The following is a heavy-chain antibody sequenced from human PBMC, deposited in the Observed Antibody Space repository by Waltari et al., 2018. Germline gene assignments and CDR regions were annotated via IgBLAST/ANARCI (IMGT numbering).Heavy chain of an antibody. Sequence: QVQLQESGPRLVKPSQTLSPTCTVSGASISSCCSSWNWIRQPAGKGLEWIGRIYTNGSNNYNPSLKSRVNTSVDTSKNQFSLSRSSLTAADTAVYYCARGPYCSSTSCYGQRIDYWGQGTLVTVSS. CDR2: IYTNGSN. J-gene: IGHJ4*02. V-gene: IGHV4-61*02. CDR1: GASISSCCSS. D-gene: IGHD2-2*01. CDR3: ARGPYCSSTSCYGQRIDY.